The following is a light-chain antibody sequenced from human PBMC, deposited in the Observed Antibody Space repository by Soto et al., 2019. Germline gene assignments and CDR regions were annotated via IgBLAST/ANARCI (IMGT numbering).Light chain of an antibody. V-gene: IGLV2-18*02. J-gene: IGLJ2*01. Sequence: QSALTQPPSVSGSPGQSVTISCTGTSSDIGSYNRVSWYQQPPGTAPKLMIYEVTNLPSGVPDRFSGSKSGNTASLTISGLQAADEDDYYCSSYTSIITPVVFGGGTKLTVL. CDR3: SSYTSIITPVV. CDR2: EVT. CDR1: SSDIGSYNR.